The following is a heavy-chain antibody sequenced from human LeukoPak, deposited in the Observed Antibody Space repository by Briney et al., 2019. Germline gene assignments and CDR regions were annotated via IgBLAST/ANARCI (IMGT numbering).Heavy chain of an antibody. CDR2: FNPNSGDT. Sequence: ASVKVSCKASGYTFTDYNINWVRQAPGQGLEWMRWFNPNSGDTNYAQKFQDSVTMTRDTSISTAYIELNLLRSDDTAVYYCARGDYYGSPKVVAAWGQGTLVTVSS. J-gene: IGHJ5*02. CDR1: GYTFTDYN. V-gene: IGHV1-2*02. D-gene: IGHD3-10*01. CDR3: ARGDYYGSPKVVAA.